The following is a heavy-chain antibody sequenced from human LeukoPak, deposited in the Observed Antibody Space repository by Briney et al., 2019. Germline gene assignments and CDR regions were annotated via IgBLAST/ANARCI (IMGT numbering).Heavy chain of an antibody. CDR3: ARDHYGDYAKDY. CDR2: ISSSSSYV. D-gene: IGHD4-17*01. J-gene: IGHJ4*02. Sequence: PGGSLRLSCVASGFTFRNYAISWVRQAPGKGLEWVSSISSSSSYVYYADSVKGRFTISRDNAKNSLYLQMNSLRAEDTAVYYCARDHYGDYAKDYWGQGTLVTVSS. V-gene: IGHV3-21*01. CDR1: GFTFRNYA.